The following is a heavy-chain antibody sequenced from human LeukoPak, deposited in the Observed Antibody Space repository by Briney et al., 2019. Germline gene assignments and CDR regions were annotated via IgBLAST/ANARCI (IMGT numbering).Heavy chain of an antibody. D-gene: IGHD1-26*01. Sequence: PGGSLRLSCAASGFTFNSYSMNWVRQAPGKGLEWVSYITSGSGTIYYADSVKGRFTISRDNAKNSLYLQMNSLRAEDTAVYYCARAGGSYQVFDYWGQGTLVTASS. V-gene: IGHV3-48*01. CDR3: ARAGGSYQVFDY. CDR1: GFTFNSYS. CDR2: ITSGSGTI. J-gene: IGHJ4*02.